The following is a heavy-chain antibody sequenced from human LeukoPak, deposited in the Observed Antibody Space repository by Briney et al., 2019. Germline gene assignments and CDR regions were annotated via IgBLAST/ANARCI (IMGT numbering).Heavy chain of an antibody. D-gene: IGHD4-17*01. CDR1: GYTFSTYG. CDR3: AIFQGTYGDNENDY. J-gene: IGHJ4*02. CDR2: ISGDNGNT. V-gene: IGHV1-18*01. Sequence: ASVKVSCKASGYTFSTYGIAWVRQAPGQGLEWVGWISGDNGNTNYAQKFQGRVSITADESTSTGYMEVSSLRSEDTAVYYCAIFQGTYGDNENDYWGQGTLVTVSS.